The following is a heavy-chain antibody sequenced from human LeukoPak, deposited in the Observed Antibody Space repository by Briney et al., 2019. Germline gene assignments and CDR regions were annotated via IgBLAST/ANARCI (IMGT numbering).Heavy chain of an antibody. Sequence: SETLPLTCTVSGGSISSYYWSWIRQPPGKGLEWIGEINHSGSTNYNPSLKSRVTISVDTSKNQFSLKLSSVTAADTAVYYCARHPKWLLLRSYFDYWGQGTLVTVSS. CDR3: ARHPKWLLLRSYFDY. D-gene: IGHD3-22*01. CDR1: GGSISSYY. V-gene: IGHV4-34*01. J-gene: IGHJ4*02. CDR2: INHSGST.